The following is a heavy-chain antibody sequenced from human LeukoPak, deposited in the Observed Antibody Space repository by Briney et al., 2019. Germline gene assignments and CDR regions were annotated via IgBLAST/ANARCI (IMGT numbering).Heavy chain of an antibody. CDR1: GFTFSSYS. CDR2: ISSSSSYI. V-gene: IGHV3-21*01. CDR3: ARGGTVTSTVYYYGMDV. Sequence: PGGSLRLSCAASGFTFSSYSMNWVRQAPGKGLEWVSSISSSSSYIYYADSVKGRFTISRDNAKNSLYPQMNSLRAEDTAVYYCARGGTVTSTVYYYGMDVWGQGTRVTVSS. D-gene: IGHD4-17*01. J-gene: IGHJ6*02.